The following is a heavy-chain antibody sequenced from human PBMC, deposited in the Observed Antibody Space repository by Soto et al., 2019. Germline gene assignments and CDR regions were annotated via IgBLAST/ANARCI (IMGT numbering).Heavy chain of an antibody. CDR2: ISYDGSNK. V-gene: IGHV3-30-3*01. CDR3: ARGLNYVLCLHLGEFRAFDI. CDR1: GFTFSSYA. J-gene: IGHJ3*02. D-gene: IGHD3-16*01. Sequence: LSCAASGFTFSSYAMHWVRQAPGKGLEWVAVISYDGSNKYYADSVKGRFTISRDNSKNTLYLQMNSLRAEDTAVYYFARGLNYVLCLHLGEFRAFDIWGQGTMVT.